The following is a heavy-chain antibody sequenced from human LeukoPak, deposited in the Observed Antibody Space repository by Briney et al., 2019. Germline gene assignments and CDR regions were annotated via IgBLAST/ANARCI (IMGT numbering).Heavy chain of an antibody. CDR1: GSDFSSGDF. Sequence: SETLSLTCGVSGSDFSSGDFWGWIRQPPGKGLGHLGHVGFTSAASYNVSFKGRLTISADPSRTRFSLTLTRVTVADTDVYFCASVRSRSGQDWYMDVWGPGT. CDR2: GFTSAA. J-gene: IGHJ6*03. V-gene: IGHV4-38-2*01. D-gene: IGHD3/OR15-3a*01. CDR3: ASVRSRSGQDWYMDV.